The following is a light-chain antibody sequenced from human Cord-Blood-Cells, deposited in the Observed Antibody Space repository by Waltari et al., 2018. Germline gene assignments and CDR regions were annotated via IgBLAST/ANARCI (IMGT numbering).Light chain of an antibody. CDR1: SSDVGSYNL. Sequence: QSALTQPASVSGSPGQSITISCTGTSSDVGSYNLVSWYQQQPGKAPKLRIYEGSNRTAGVSNGFWCSKSGNTASLTISVLQAEDEADYYCCSYAGSSTWVFGGGTKLTVL. CDR2: EGS. CDR3: CSYAGSSTWV. J-gene: IGLJ3*02. V-gene: IGLV2-23*01.